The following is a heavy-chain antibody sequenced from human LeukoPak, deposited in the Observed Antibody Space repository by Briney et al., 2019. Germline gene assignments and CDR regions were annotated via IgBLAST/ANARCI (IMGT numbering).Heavy chain of an antibody. CDR1: GYTFTSYD. J-gene: IGHJ3*02. D-gene: IGHD6-19*01. CDR3: ARGGLGIAVAGPDAFDI. Sequence: ASVKVSCKASGYTFTSYDINWVRQATGQGLEWMGWMNPNSGNTGYAQKFQGRVTITRNTSISTAYMELSSLRSEDTAVYYCARGGLGIAVAGPDAFDIWGQGTMVTVSS. V-gene: IGHV1-8*03. CDR2: MNPNSGNT.